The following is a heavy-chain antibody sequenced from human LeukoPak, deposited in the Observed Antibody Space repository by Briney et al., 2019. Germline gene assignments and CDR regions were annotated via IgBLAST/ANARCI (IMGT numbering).Heavy chain of an antibody. D-gene: IGHD1-26*01. J-gene: IGHJ6*03. V-gene: IGHV4-59*01. CDR3: ASTSEYSGEVYMDV. CDR1: GGSISRDY. Sequence: SETLSLTCTVSGGSISRDYWSWIRQPPGKGLEWIGYIYYTGSTNYNPSLKSRVTISVDTSKNQFSLKLSSVTAADTAVYYCASTSEYSGEVYMDVWGKGTTVTVSS. CDR2: IYYTGST.